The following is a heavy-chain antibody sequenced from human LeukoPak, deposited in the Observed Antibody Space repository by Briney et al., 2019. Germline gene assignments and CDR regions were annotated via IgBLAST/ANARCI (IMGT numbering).Heavy chain of an antibody. J-gene: IGHJ4*02. CDR2: IMFDGSNK. Sequence: GGSLRLSCAASGFTFSGFGIHWVRQAPGEGLEWVALIMFDGSNKYYVDSVKGRFTISRDNSKNTVYLQMDSLRAEDTAVYYCARDQSGGYGGFDPRNWGQGTLVIVSS. D-gene: IGHD5-12*01. V-gene: IGHV3-33*01. CDR1: GFTFSGFG. CDR3: ARDQSGGYGGFDPRN.